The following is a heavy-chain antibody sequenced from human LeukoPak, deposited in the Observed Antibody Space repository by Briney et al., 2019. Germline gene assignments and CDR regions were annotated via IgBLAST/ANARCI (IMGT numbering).Heavy chain of an antibody. V-gene: IGHV3-53*01. CDR1: GFTVSSNY. CDR3: AKRLSASDWFEVDY. J-gene: IGHJ4*02. D-gene: IGHD3-9*01. CDR2: LYSGSST. Sequence: GGSLRLSCAASGFTVSSNYMTWVRQAPGKGLEWVSVLYSGSSTYYADSVKGRFTISRDNSKNTVHLQMNSLRAEDTAVYYCAKRLSASDWFEVDYWGQGTLVTVSS.